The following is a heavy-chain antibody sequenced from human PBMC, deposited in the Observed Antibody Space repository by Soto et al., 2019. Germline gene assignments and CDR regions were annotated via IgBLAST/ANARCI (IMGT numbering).Heavy chain of an antibody. J-gene: IGHJ5*02. D-gene: IGHD6-13*01. CDR2: IYYSGST. Sequence: SETLSLTCTVSGGSVSSGSYYWSWIRQPPGKGLEWIGYIYYSGSTNYNPSLKSRVTISVDTSKNQFSLKLSSVTAADTAVYYCARSRAAWFDPWGQGTLVTVSS. V-gene: IGHV4-61*01. CDR3: ARSRAAWFDP. CDR1: GGSVSSGSYY.